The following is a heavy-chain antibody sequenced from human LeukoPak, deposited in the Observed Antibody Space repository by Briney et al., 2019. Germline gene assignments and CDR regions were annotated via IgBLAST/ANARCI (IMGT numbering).Heavy chain of an antibody. Sequence: SETLSLTCGVSGGSISSTNWYSWVRQPPGQGLEWIGEISLSGLTNYNPSLKSRVTMSLDKSKNLLSLTLTSVTAADTAVYYCSRESGAFSPLGYWGQGTLATVTS. V-gene: IGHV4-4*02. J-gene: IGHJ4*02. CDR3: SRESGAFSPLGY. CDR2: ISLSGLT. CDR1: GGSISSTNW. D-gene: IGHD1-26*01.